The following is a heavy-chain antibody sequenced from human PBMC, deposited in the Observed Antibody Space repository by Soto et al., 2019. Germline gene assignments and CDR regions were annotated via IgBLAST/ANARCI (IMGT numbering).Heavy chain of an antibody. CDR3: AREGRDRADSLAIVLMLEALNI. CDR1: GGSFSTYT. J-gene: IGHJ3*02. Sequence: QVQLVQSGAEVKKPGSSVKVSCKASGGSFSTYTINWVRQAPGQGLEWVGRVIPLVGVPDYAQRFKGRVSIPSETSPGTADVELSSLGVYDSAIYSGAREGRDRADSLAIVLMLEALNIWGPGTAVAVSS. CDR2: VIPLVGVP. V-gene: IGHV1-69*02. D-gene: IGHD2-8*01.